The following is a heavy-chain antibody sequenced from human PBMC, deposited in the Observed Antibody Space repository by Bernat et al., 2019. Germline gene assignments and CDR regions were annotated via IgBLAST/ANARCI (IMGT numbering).Heavy chain of an antibody. CDR1: GFTFSDYY. CDR2: ISSSSSYK. D-gene: IGHD2-2*01. J-gene: IGHJ6*02. CDR3: ARGPESDIVVVPAAMIGMDV. V-gene: IGHV3-11*06. Sequence: QVQLVESGGGLVKPGGSLRLSCAASGFTFSDYYMSWIRQAPGKGLEWVSYISSSSSYKNEPRLVKGRFTISRGNPKNSLFLQINSLGAEDPAVYYRARGPESDIVVVPAAMIGMDVWGQGTTVTVSS.